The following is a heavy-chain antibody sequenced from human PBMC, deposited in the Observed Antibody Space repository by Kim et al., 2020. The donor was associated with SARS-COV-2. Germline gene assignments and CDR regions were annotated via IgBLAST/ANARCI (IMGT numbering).Heavy chain of an antibody. V-gene: IGHV3-33*01. D-gene: IGHD1-1*01. CDR3: ARVILEQERHYYYGMDV. J-gene: IGHJ6*02. Sequence: YADSVKGRFTISRDNSKNTLYLQMNSLRAEDTAVYYCARVILEQERHYYYGMDVWGQGTTVTVSS.